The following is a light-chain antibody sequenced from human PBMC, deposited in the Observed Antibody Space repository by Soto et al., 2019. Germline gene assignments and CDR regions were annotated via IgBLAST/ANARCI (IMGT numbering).Light chain of an antibody. J-gene: IGKJ4*01. CDR1: QSVSSY. CDR2: DAS. V-gene: IGKV3-11*01. CDR3: QQRSNWPPVT. Sequence: PGERATLSCRASQSVSSYLAWYQQKPGQAPRLLIYDASNRATGIPARFSGSGSGTDFTLTISSLEPEDFGVYYCQQRSNWPPVTFGGGTKVDTK.